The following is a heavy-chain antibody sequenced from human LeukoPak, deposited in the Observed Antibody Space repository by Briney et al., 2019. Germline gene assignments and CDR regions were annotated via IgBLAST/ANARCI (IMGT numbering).Heavy chain of an antibody. Sequence: GGSLRLSCVASGFIVSNNYMSWVRQAPGKGLEWVSVIYSGCSTYYADSVKGRFTISRDNSKNTVYLQMNSLRAEDTAVYYCARGLAARLVWNDCWGQGTQVTVSS. J-gene: IGHJ4*02. V-gene: IGHV3-53*01. D-gene: IGHD6-6*01. CDR2: IYSGCST. CDR3: ARGLAARLVWNDC. CDR1: GFIVSNNY.